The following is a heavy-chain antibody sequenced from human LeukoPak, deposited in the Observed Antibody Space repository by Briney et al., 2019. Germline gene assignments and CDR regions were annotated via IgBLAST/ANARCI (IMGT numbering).Heavy chain of an antibody. CDR1: GGSISSSSYY. J-gene: IGHJ4*02. CDR3: ARETSSLVVAYLFDY. CDR2: IYYSGST. Sequence: SETLSLTCTVSGGSISSSSYYWGWIRQPPGKGLEGIGSIYYSGSTYYNPSRKSRVTISVDTSKNQFSLKLSSVTAADTAVYYCARETSSLVVAYLFDYWGQGTLVTVSS. V-gene: IGHV4-39*07. D-gene: IGHD3-22*01.